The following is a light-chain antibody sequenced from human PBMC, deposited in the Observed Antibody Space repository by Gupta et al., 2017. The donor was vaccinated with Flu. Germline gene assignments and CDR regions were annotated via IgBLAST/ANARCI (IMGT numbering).Light chain of an antibody. V-gene: IGKV3D-15*01. J-gene: IGKJ4*01. CDR3: QQYDNWPLT. CDR1: RSIKNY. CDR2: DAS. Sequence: PATVSVTTGESVSHSGRDSRSIKNYLVWNQQKPGQAPRLLIYDASTRATGIPARFSGSGSGTEFTLTISSLQSEDFAVYYCQQYDNWPLTFGGGTKVEIK.